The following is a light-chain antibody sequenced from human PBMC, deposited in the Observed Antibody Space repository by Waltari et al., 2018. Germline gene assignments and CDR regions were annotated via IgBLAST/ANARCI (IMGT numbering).Light chain of an antibody. CDR1: QSVSRD. J-gene: IGKJ1*01. CDR3: QHYLRLPVT. Sequence: CRASQSVSRDLAWYQQKPGQAPRRLIYGASTRATGIPDRFSGSGSGTDFSLTISRLEPDDFAVYYCQHYLRLPVTFGQGTTVEI. V-gene: IGKV3-20*01. CDR2: GAS.